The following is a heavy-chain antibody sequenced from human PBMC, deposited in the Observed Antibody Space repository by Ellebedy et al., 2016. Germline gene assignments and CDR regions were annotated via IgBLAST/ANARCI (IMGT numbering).Heavy chain of an antibody. CDR2: ITSSSGTI. V-gene: IGHV3-48*04. J-gene: IGHJ6*02. Sequence: GESLKISXVASGFTFSTYSMNWVRQAPGKGLEWVSHITSSSGTIYYADSVKGRFTISRDNAKNSLYLHMNSLRAGDTAMYYCARALLPEYFYYGMDVWGQGTTVTVSS. CDR3: ARALLPEYFYYGMDV. CDR1: GFTFSTYS. D-gene: IGHD1-26*01.